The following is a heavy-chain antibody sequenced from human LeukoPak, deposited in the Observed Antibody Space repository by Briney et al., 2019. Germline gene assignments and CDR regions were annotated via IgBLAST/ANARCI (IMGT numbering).Heavy chain of an antibody. CDR2: VYYSGST. J-gene: IGHJ4*02. V-gene: IGHV4-39*01. CDR3: ARRQERFSRFDY. Sequence: NPSETLSLTGTVSGGSISSSSYYWGWIRQPPGKGLEWIGNVYYSGSTYYNPSLKSRVTISVDTSTNQFSLKLSSVTAADTAVYYCARRQERFSRFDYWGQGTLVTVSS. CDR1: GGSISSSSYY. D-gene: IGHD1-1*01.